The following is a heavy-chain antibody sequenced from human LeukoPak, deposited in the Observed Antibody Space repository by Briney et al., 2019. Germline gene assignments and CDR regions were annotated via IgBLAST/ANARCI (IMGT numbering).Heavy chain of an antibody. J-gene: IGHJ3*02. V-gene: IGHV3-48*01. CDR3: AKDRPGYSSGWYGIDAFDI. CDR1: GFTFSSYS. CDR2: ISSSSSTI. D-gene: IGHD6-13*01. Sequence: GGSLRLSCAASGFTFSSYSMNWVRQAPGKGLEWVSYISSSSSTIYYADSVKGRFTISRDNAKNSLYLQMNSLRAEDTAVYSCAKDRPGYSSGWYGIDAFDIWGQGTMVTVSS.